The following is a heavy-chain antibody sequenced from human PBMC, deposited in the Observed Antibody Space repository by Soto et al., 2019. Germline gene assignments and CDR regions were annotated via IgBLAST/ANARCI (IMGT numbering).Heavy chain of an antibody. V-gene: IGHV3-74*01. D-gene: IGHD4-4*01. CDR3: ASGSNHFDY. J-gene: IGHJ4*02. CDR1: GFTFSPFW. CDR2: INSDGNST. Sequence: EVQLVESGGGLVQPGGSLRLSCAASGFTFSPFWMHWVRQVPGKGPVWVSRINSDGNSTSYGDSVKGRFTISRDIAKNTLYLRMNSLGAEDTAVYYCASGSNHFDYWRQGTLVTVSS.